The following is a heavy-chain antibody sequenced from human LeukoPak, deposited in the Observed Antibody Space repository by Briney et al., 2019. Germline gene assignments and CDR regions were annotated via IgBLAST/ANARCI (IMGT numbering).Heavy chain of an antibody. D-gene: IGHD3-22*01. CDR2: ISGSGGST. J-gene: IGHJ4*02. CDR3: AKSYDSSGYYYY. CDR1: GFTFSSYA. V-gene: IGHV3-23*01. Sequence: GGSLRLSCAASGFTFSSYAMSWVRQAPGKRLEWVSAISGSGGSTYYADSVTVRLTISKDNSKNTLYLQMNSLRAEDTAVYYCAKSYDSSGYYYYWGQGTLVTVSS.